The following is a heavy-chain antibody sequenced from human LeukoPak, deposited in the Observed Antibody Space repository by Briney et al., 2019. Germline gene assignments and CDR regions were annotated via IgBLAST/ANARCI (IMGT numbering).Heavy chain of an antibody. Sequence: GSLRLSCAASGFTFSDYWMSWVRQAPGKGLEWVANIKQDGNEKYYVDSVKGRFTISRDSAKNSLFLQMSSLRAEDTAVYYCARGGGNFDFWGQGTLVTVSS. V-gene: IGHV3-7*01. CDR3: ARGGGNFDF. CDR2: IKQDGNEK. CDR1: GFTFSDYW. J-gene: IGHJ4*02.